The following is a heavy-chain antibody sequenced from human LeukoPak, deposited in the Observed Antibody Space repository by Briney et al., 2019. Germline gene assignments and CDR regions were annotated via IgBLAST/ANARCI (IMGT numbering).Heavy chain of an antibody. CDR2: ISETGSI. Sequence: SETLSLTCTVSGGSIRSYNWNWIRQPPRKGLEWIGYISETGSINYNSSLENRVTLSLDTSKSQISLNLRSATVADTAVYYCARQDALGKFPPPYYMDVWGKGTTVIVS. CDR1: GGSIRSYN. J-gene: IGHJ6*03. V-gene: IGHV4-59*08. D-gene: IGHD1-26*01. CDR3: ARQDALGKFPPPYYMDV.